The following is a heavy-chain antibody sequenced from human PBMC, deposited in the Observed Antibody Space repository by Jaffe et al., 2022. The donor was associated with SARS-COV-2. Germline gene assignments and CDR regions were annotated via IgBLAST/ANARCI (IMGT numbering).Heavy chain of an antibody. CDR3: ARDLLAGTTVGYYYYGMDV. CDR1: GYTFTSYY. D-gene: IGHD1-7*01. V-gene: IGHV1-46*01. J-gene: IGHJ6*02. CDR2: INPSGGST. Sequence: QVQLVQSGAEVKKPGASVKVSCKASGYTFTSYYMHWVRQAPGQGLEWMGIINPSGGSTSYAQKFQGRVTMTRDTSTSTVYMELSSLRSEDTAVYYCARDLLAGTTVGYYYYGMDVWGQGTTVTVSS.